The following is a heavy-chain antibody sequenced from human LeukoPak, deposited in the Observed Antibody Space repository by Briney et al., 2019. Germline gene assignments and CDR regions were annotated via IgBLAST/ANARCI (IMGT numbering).Heavy chain of an antibody. D-gene: IGHD4-17*01. CDR2: INHSGST. CDR1: GGSFSGYY. V-gene: IGHV4-34*01. CDR3: AASYGDHPLDY. Sequence: SETLSLTCAVYGGSFSGYYWSWIRQPPGKGLEWIGEINHSGSTNYNPSLKSRVTISVDTSKNQFSLKLSSMTAADTAVYYCAASYGDHPLDYWGQGTLVTVSS. J-gene: IGHJ4*02.